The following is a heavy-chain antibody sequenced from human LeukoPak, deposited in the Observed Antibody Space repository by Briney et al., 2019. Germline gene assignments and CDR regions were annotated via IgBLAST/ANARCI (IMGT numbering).Heavy chain of an antibody. J-gene: IGHJ4*02. V-gene: IGHV1-69*04. CDR2: IIPILGIA. CDR1: GGTFSSYA. D-gene: IGHD6-19*01. CDR3: AREGTYSSGWYAN. Sequence: ASVKVSCKASGGTFSSYAISWVRQAPGQGLEWMGRIIPILGIANYAQKFQGRVTITADKSTSTAYMELSSLRSEDTAVYYCAREGTYSSGWYANWGQGTLVTVSS.